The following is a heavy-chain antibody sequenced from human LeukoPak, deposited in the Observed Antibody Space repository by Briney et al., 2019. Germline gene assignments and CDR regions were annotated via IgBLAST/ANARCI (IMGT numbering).Heavy chain of an antibody. CDR1: GYTFTSYG. CDR3: ARDPTTGDYERLYYFDY. J-gene: IGHJ4*02. D-gene: IGHD4-17*01. CDR2: ISAYNGNT. V-gene: IGHV1-18*04. Sequence: GASVKVSCKASGYTFTSYGISWVRQAPGQGLEWMGWISAYNGNTNYAQKLQGRVTMTTDTSTSTAYMELRSLRSDDTAVYYCARDPTTGDYERLYYFDYWGQGTLVTVSS.